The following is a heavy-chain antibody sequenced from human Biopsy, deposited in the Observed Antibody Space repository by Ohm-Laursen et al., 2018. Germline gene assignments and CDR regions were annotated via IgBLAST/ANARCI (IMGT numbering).Heavy chain of an antibody. CDR1: GYTFTSYD. D-gene: IGHD2/OR15-2a*01. V-gene: IGHV1-18*01. Sequence: ASVKVSCKASGYTFTSYDISWVRQAPGQGLEWMGWISPYNDKTSYPPKLQDRVTMTADTSTNTAHMELRSLRSDDTAVYYCARVFCTSTTCYGLLDNWGQETVVTVSS. CDR2: ISPYNDKT. CDR3: ARVFCTSTTCYGLLDN. J-gene: IGHJ4*02.